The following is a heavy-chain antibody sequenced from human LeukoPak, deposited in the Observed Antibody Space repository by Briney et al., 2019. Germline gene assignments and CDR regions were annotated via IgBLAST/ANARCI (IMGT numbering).Heavy chain of an antibody. V-gene: IGHV3-23*01. J-gene: IGHJ4*02. CDR1: GFTFGTYD. CDR3: TTVDEDY. Sequence: GGSLRLSCAASGFTFGTYDMYWIRQAPGKGLECVSSISRGGAYTYYADSVKGGFTISRDDSKSTLYLQMNSLETEDTAVYYCTTVDEDYWGQGTLVTVSS. CDR2: ISRGGAYT.